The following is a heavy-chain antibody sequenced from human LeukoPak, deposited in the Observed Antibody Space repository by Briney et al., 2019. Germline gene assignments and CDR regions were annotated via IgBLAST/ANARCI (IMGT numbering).Heavy chain of an antibody. CDR3: ARGKSSSTGAQPDY. J-gene: IGHJ4*02. D-gene: IGHD2-2*01. V-gene: IGHV3-20*01. CDR2: INWSGGST. CDR1: GFTFDDYA. Sequence: PGGSLRLSCEASGFTFDDYAMSWVRQAPGKGLEGVSGINWSGGSTGYADSVKGRFTISRDNAKNSLSLQMNSLRAEDTALYHCARGKSSSTGAQPDYWGQGTLVTVSS.